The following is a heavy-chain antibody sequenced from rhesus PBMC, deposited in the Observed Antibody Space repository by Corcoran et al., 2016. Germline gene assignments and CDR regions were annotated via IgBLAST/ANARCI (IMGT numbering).Heavy chain of an antibody. J-gene: IGHJ4*01. D-gene: IGHD5-42*01. Sequence: QVQLQESGPGLVKPSETLSLTCAVSGASISNYWWSWIRQPPGKGREWIGEINGNSGSTYYNPSLKSRVTISKDASKNQFSLKLSSVTAADTAVYYCARDNQGYSGSNFDYWGQGVLVTVSS. CDR3: ARDNQGYSGSNFDY. CDR2: INGNSGST. CDR1: GASISNYW. V-gene: IGHV4-80*01.